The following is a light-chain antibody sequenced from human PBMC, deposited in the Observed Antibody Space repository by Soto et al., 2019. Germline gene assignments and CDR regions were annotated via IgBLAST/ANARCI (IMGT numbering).Light chain of an antibody. CDR3: QHYRTS. J-gene: IGKJ4*01. CDR2: GAS. CDR1: QSVSSSY. Sequence: EIVLTQSPGTLSLSPGESATLSCRGSQSVSSSYLAWYQQKPGQAPRQLIYGASSRATGIPDRFSGSGSGTDFTLTITRLEPEDFAVYYCQHYRTSFGGGTRVEIK. V-gene: IGKV3-20*01.